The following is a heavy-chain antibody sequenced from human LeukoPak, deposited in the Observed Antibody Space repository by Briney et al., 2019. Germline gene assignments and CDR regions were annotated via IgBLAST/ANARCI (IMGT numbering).Heavy chain of an antibody. J-gene: IGHJ5*02. Sequence: PSETLSLTCAVSGYSISSGYYWGWIRQPPGKGLEWIGSIYHSGSTYYNPSLKSRVTISVDTSKNQFSLKLSSVTAADTAVYYCATHDYAAPWGQGTLVTVSS. D-gene: IGHD4-17*01. CDR3: ATHDYAAP. CDR2: IYHSGST. CDR1: GYSISSGYY. V-gene: IGHV4-38-2*01.